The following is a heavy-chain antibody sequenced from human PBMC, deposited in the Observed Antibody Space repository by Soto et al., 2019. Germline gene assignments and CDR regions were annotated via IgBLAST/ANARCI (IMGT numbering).Heavy chain of an antibody. CDR3: ARDKPGTSYYDFWSGYYWLDY. Sequence: SVKVSCKASGGTFSSYTISWVRQAPGQGLEWMGRIIPILGIANYAQKFQGRVTITADKSTSTAYMELRSLRSDDTAVYYCARDKPGTSYYDFWSGYYWLDYWGQGTLVTVSS. J-gene: IGHJ4*02. CDR1: GGTFSSYT. V-gene: IGHV1-69*04. CDR2: IIPILGIA. D-gene: IGHD3-3*01.